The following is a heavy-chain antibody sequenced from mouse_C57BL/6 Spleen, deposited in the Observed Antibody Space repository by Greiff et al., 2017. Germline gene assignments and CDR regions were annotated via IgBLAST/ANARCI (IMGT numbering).Heavy chain of an antibody. D-gene: IGHD2-4*01. V-gene: IGHV5-17*01. Sequence: EVQRVESGGGLVKPGGSLKLSCAASGFTFSDYGMHWVRQAPEKGLEWVAYISSGSGTINYADTVKGRFTISRDNAKNTLFLQMTSLRSEDTAMYYCARRGMITTDYYAMDYWGQGTSVTVSS. J-gene: IGHJ4*01. CDR1: GFTFSDYG. CDR3: ARRGMITTDYYAMDY. CDR2: ISSGSGTI.